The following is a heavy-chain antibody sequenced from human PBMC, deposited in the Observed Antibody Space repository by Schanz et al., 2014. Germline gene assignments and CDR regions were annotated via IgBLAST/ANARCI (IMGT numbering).Heavy chain of an antibody. V-gene: IGHV3-23*04. CDR3: ARDEGRDGYNLAFDV. D-gene: IGHD5-12*01. J-gene: IGHJ3*01. CDR2: INTADTT. Sequence: DVQLAESGGGLVQPGGSLRLSCAASGFTLSSYALSWVRQSPGKGLEWVSAINTADTTYYADSVKGRFIISRDSSKNTLFLQMNSLRADDTAVYFCARDEGRDGYNLAFDVWGQGTLVTVSS. CDR1: GFTLSSYA.